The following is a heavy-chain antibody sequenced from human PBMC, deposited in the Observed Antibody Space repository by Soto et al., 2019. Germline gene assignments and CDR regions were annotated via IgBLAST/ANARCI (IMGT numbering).Heavy chain of an antibody. Sequence: GESLKISCKGSGYRFRDIWIAWVRQMPGKGLEWMGTIYPGDFEIRYSPSFQGQVTISADNSINTAYLQWSALRASDTAMYYCARTAWGEYYDNNGYYYNFWGQGTLVTVSS. J-gene: IGHJ4*01. CDR3: ARTAWGEYYDNNGYYYNF. D-gene: IGHD3-22*01. V-gene: IGHV5-51*01. CDR1: GYRFRDIW. CDR2: IYPGDFEI.